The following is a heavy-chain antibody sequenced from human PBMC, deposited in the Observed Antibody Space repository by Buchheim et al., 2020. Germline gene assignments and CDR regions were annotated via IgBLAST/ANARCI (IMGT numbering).Heavy chain of an antibody. Sequence: QVQLQQWGAGLLKPSETLSLTCAVYGGSFSGYYWSWIRQPPGKGLEWIGEINHSGSTNYNPSLKSRVTITLDTSKNQFSLKLSSVTAADTAVYYCARGKYKRIRHGYYYYGMDVWGQGTT. CDR1: GGSFSGYY. D-gene: IGHD1-1*01. V-gene: IGHV4-34*01. CDR2: INHSGST. CDR3: ARGKYKRIRHGYYYYGMDV. J-gene: IGHJ6*02.